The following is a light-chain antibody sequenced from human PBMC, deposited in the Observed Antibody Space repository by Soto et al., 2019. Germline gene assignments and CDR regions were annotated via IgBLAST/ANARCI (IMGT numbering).Light chain of an antibody. Sequence: QSVLTQPPSVSAAPRQRVTISCSGSSSNIGTNAVNWYQQVPVRAPKLLIHFDDRVPSGISDRFSGYKSVTSASLAISGLQSEDEADYYCEAWDDSLNGPVLGGGTKLTVI. V-gene: IGLV1-36*01. CDR1: SSNIGTNA. J-gene: IGLJ3*02. CDR3: EAWDDSLNGPV. CDR2: FDD.